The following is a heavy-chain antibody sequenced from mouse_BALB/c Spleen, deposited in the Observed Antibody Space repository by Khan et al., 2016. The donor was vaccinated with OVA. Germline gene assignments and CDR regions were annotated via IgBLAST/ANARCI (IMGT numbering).Heavy chain of an antibody. CDR3: SRSASYWFFDG. Sequence: QIQLVQSGPELKKPGETVKISCKASGYTFTNYGMNWVKQAPGKGLKWMGWINTYTGEPTYADDFKGRFAFSLETSANTAYLQINNLKNEETATYFCSRSASYWFFDGWGAGTTVTVSS. CDR2: INTYTGEP. D-gene: IGHD6-1*01. CDR1: GYTFTNYG. J-gene: IGHJ1*01. V-gene: IGHV9-3-1*01.